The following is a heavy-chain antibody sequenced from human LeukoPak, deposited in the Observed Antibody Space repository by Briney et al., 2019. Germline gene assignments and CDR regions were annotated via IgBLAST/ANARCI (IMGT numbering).Heavy chain of an antibody. V-gene: IGHV1-2*02. D-gene: IGHD6-19*01. CDR2: INPNSGGT. Sequence: ASVKVSCKASGYTFTTYGMNWVRQAPGQGLEWMGWINPNSGGTNYAQKFQGRVTMTRDTSISTAYMELSRLRSDDTAVYYCARDLRDSSGWYGGAFDIWGQGTMVTVSS. CDR1: GYTFTTYG. CDR3: ARDLRDSSGWYGGAFDI. J-gene: IGHJ3*02.